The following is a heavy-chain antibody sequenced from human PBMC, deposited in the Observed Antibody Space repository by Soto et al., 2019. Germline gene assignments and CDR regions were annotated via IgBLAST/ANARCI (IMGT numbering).Heavy chain of an antibody. D-gene: IGHD3-16*01. CDR2: ISYDGSKK. J-gene: IGHJ1*01. V-gene: IGHV3-30-3*01. CDR3: ARDGYDDPMGHFQH. CDR1: GFTFRSYS. Sequence: QVQLVESGGDVVKPGRSLRLSCSASGFTFRSYSMHWVRQAPGKGLEWVAFISYDGSKKYYADSVKGRFTIPRDDSKNTRFRQLNSLRAEDTAVYSCARDGYDDPMGHFQHWGEGTSVTVAS.